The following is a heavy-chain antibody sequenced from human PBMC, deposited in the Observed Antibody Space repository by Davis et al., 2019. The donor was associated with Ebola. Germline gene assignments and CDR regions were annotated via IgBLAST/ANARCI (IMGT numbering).Heavy chain of an antibody. D-gene: IGHD6-19*01. J-gene: IGHJ4*02. CDR1: GGSFRGYY. CDR3: ARGRQWLVPYFDY. V-gene: IGHV4-34*01. Sequence: MPGGSLRLSCAVYGGSFRGYYWSWIRQPPGKGLEWIGEINHSGSTNYNPSLKSRVTISVDTSKNQFSLKLSSVTAADTAVYYCARGRQWLVPYFDYWGQGTLVTVSS. CDR2: INHSGST.